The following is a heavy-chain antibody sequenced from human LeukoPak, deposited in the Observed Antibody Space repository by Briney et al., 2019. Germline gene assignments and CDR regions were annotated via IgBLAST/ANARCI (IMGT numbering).Heavy chain of an antibody. CDR3: AKAAAAGNGYFDY. Sequence: GGSLRLSCAASGFTFDDYAMHWVRQAPGKGLEWVSGISWNSGSMGYADSVKGRFTISRDNAKNSLYLQMNSLRAEDTALYYCAKAAAAGNGYFDYWGQGTLVTVSS. CDR2: ISWNSGSM. D-gene: IGHD6-13*01. V-gene: IGHV3-9*01. CDR1: GFTFDDYA. J-gene: IGHJ4*02.